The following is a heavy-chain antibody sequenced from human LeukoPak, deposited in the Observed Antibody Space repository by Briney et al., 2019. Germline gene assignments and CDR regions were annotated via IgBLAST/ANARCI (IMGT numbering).Heavy chain of an antibody. CDR3: AREGDNWNYPDAFDI. CDR1: GGSISSGSYY. V-gene: IGHV4-61*02. D-gene: IGHD1-7*01. Sequence: PSETLSLTCTVSGGSISSGSYYWSWIRQPAGKGLEWIGRIYTSGSTNYNPSLKSRVTISVDTSKNQFSLKLSSVTAADTAVYYCAREGDNWNYPDAFDIWGQGTMVTVSS. J-gene: IGHJ3*02. CDR2: IYTSGST.